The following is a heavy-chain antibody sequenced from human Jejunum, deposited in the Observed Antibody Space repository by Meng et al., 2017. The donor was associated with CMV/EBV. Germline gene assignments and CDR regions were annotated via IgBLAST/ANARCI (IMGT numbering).Heavy chain of an antibody. CDR2: INVGNGHT. CDR1: GYSFNTYL. Sequence: SCKASGYSFNTYLIHWLCQAPGQRLEWMGWINVGNGHTEYSQKFKGRVTISRDTSANTAYMEMSSLTSEDTAVYYCARGVFGGYDFYYWGQGTLVTVSS. V-gene: IGHV1-3*01. D-gene: IGHD5-12*01. CDR3: ARGVFGGYDFYY. J-gene: IGHJ4*02.